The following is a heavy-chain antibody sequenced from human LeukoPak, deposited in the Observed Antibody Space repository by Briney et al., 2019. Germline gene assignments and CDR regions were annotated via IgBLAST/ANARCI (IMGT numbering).Heavy chain of an antibody. J-gene: IGHJ4*02. CDR1: GITLSNYW. CDR3: AKMRGYCSSTSCYYPDY. D-gene: IGHD2-2*01. CDR2: ISYDGHNT. V-gene: IGHV3-74*01. Sequence: GGSLRLSCAASGITLSNYWIHWVRQAPGKGLVWVSRISYDGHNTNYADSVKGRFTISRDNAKNTLYLQMNSLRAEDTAVYYCAKMRGYCSSTSCYYPDYWGQGTLVTVSS.